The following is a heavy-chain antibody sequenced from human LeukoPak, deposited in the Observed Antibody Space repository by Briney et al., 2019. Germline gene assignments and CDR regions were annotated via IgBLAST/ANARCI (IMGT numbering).Heavy chain of an antibody. CDR3: ARVAYYDSWSGYYENYYYYMDV. D-gene: IGHD3-3*01. CDR1: GYTFTGYY. J-gene: IGHJ6*03. V-gene: IGHV1-2*02. CDR2: INRNSGGT. Sequence: ASVKVSCKASGYTFTGYYMHWVRQAPGQGLEWMGWINRNSGGTNYAQKFQGRVTMTRDTSISTAYMELSRLRSDDTAVYYCARVAYYDSWSGYYENYYYYMDVWGKGTTVTVSS.